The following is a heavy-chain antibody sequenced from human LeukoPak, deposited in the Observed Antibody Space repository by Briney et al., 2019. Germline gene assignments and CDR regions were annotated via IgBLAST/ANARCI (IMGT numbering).Heavy chain of an antibody. Sequence: TSETLSLTCTVSGGSVTSGSSYWSWLRQPPGKGLEWIGYIDYIGSTNYSPSLKTRVTISLDTSKNQFSLKLTSVTAADTAVYYCAGSRSGRYYFDYWGPGTLVTVSS. V-gene: IGHV4-61*01. CDR2: IDYIGST. CDR3: AGSRSGRYYFDY. CDR1: GGSVTSGSSY. J-gene: IGHJ4*02. D-gene: IGHD3-10*01.